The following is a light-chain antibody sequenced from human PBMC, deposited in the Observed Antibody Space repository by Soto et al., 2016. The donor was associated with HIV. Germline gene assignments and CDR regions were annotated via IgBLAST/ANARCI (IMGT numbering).Light chain of an antibody. CDR2: SAS. J-gene: IGKJ1*01. CDR3: QQSYSDPTWT. CDR1: QGITSD. Sequence: DIQMTQSPSSLSASIGDRVTITCRASQGITSDLGWYQQKPGKAPKRLIYSASSLQSGVPSRFSGSGSGTEFTLTISSLQPEDFATYYCQQSYSDPTWTFGQGTKVEIK. V-gene: IGKV1-17*01.